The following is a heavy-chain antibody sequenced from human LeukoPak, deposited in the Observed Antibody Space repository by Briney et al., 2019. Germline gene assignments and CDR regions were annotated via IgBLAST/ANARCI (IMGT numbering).Heavy chain of an antibody. CDR3: ARDERSDTSGWHFDY. CDR2: IYHSGIT. V-gene: IGHV4-59*01. J-gene: IGHJ4*02. D-gene: IGHD6-19*01. CDR1: GGSISTYY. Sequence: SETLSLTCTVSGGSISTYYWSWIRQPPGKGLEWIGFIYHSGITNYNPSLKSRVTISVDTSKNQFSLNLSSVTAADTAVYYCARDERSDTSGWHFDYWGQGTLVTVSS.